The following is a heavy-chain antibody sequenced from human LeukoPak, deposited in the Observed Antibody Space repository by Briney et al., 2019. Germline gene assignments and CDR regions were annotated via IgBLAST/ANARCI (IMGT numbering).Heavy chain of an antibody. J-gene: IGHJ3*02. CDR1: GFTFSNNA. V-gene: IGHV3-23*01. CDR3: AKDPPAVVANAFHI. D-gene: IGHD5-12*01. CDR2: ISGSGSTT. Sequence: GGSLRLSCAASGFTFSNNAMNWVRQAPGKGLEWVSSISGSGSTTYYADSVKGRFTISRDNSKNTLYLQMDSLRGEDTAIYYCAKDPPAVVANAFHIWGQGTMVTVSS.